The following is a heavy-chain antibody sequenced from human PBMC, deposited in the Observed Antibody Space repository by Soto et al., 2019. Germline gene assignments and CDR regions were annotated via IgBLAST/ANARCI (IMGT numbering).Heavy chain of an antibody. D-gene: IGHD3-10*01. CDR2: INHSGST. V-gene: IGHV4-34*01. CDR3: ARGGPYYYGSGSPHWFDP. Sequence: SETLSLTCAVYGGSFSGYYWSWIRQPPGKGLEWIGEINHSGSTNYNPSLKSRVTISVDTSKNQFSLKLSSVTAADTAVYYCARGGPYYYGSGSPHWFDPWGQGTLVTVSS. J-gene: IGHJ5*02. CDR1: GGSFSGYY.